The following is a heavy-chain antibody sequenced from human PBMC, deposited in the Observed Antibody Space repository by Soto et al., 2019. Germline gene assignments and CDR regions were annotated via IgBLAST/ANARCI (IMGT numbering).Heavy chain of an antibody. Sequence: EVQLVESGGGLVQPGGSLKLSCVASGFTFSGSAMHWVRQASGKGLEWVGRIRSKANSYATAYAASVKGRFTISRDDSMNTAYLQMNSLKTEDTAVYYCTSSVTVGWDYWGQGTLVTVSS. CDR2: IRSKANSYAT. CDR1: GFTFSGSA. J-gene: IGHJ4*02. CDR3: TSSVTVGWDY. D-gene: IGHD6-19*01. V-gene: IGHV3-73*02.